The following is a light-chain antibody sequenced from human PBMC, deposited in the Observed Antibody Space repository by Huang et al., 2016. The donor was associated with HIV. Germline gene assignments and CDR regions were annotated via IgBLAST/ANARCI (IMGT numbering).Light chain of an antibody. V-gene: IGKV1-39*01. CDR2: SAS. Sequence: IQMTQSPSSLSASVGDRITVTCRASQYIRTFLNWYQRGPGRAPNLLIYSASNLQSGVPTRFNASGSGTHFTLTITGLRPEDFATYYCQQSFTTPYTFGQGTKLDLK. J-gene: IGKJ2*01. CDR1: QYIRTF. CDR3: QQSFTTPYT.